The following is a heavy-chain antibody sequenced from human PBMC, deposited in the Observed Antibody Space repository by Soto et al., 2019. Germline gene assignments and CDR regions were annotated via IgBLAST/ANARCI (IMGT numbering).Heavy chain of an antibody. V-gene: IGHV4-31*03. CDR1: GGSISSGGYY. CDR2: IYYSGST. D-gene: IGHD6-6*01. CDR3: ARLRRSSSWREP. J-gene: IGHJ4*02. Sequence: PSETLSLTCTVSGGSISSGGYYWSWILQHPGKGLEWIGYIYYSGSTYYNPSLKSRVTISVDTSKNQFSLNLSSLTAADTAVYCCARLRRSSSWREPGGQGTRVT.